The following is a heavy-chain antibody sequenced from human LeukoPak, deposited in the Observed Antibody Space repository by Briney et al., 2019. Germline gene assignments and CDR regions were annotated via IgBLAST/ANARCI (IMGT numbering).Heavy chain of an antibody. Sequence: PGRSLRLSCAASGFTFSSYAMHWVRQAPGKGLEWVAVISYDGSNKYYADSVKGRFTISRDNSKNTLYLQMNSLRAEDTAVYYCGRRFLGSSNYMDVWGKGTTGTVSS. CDR2: ISYDGSNK. CDR3: GRRFLGSSNYMDV. CDR1: GFTFSSYA. J-gene: IGHJ6*03. D-gene: IGHD3-16*01. V-gene: IGHV3-30*01.